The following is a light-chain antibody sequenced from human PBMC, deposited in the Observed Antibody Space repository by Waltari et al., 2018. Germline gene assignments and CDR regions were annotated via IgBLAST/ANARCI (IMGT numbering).Light chain of an antibody. J-gene: IGLJ1*01. V-gene: IGLV2-8*01. Sequence: QSALTQLPSASGSRGQSVTISCTGTSSDVGASDSASWFQQHPAQATKLISGGVSKRPSGVPCRFSGSKSGNTASLTVSGLQSEDEADYYCSSYTGTSYVFGPGTQVTVL. CDR2: GVS. CDR1: SSDVGASDS. CDR3: SSYTGTSYV.